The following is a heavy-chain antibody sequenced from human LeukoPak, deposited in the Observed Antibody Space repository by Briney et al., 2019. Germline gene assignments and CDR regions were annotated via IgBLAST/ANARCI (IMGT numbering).Heavy chain of an antibody. D-gene: IGHD3-3*01. J-gene: IGHJ6*03. CDR3: AKGRVTTFGVVNTNYAHYYYMDV. CDR1: GGSISSSSYY. V-gene: IGHV3-23*01. Sequence: PSETLSLTCTVSGGSISSSSYYWGWIRQPPGKGLEWVSSISEGEEGTYYADSAKGRLTISRDNSKNTVNLQMKSLRVEDTAVYYCAKGRVTTFGVVNTNYAHYYYMDVWGKGTTVTVSS. CDR2: ISEGEEGT.